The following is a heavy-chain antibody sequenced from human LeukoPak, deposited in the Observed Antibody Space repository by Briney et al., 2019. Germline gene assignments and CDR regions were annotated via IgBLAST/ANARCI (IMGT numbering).Heavy chain of an antibody. CDR1: GYTFTDFG. CDR2: ISAYNGDI. J-gene: IGHJ4*02. CDR3: TRDLGTYKSYGSIFFDY. Sequence: ASVKVSCKASGYTFTDFGISRVRQAPGQGPEWMGWISAYNGDIIYGQKFQGRVTMTTDTSTSTAYMELRSLRSDDTAVYYCTRDLGTYKSYGSIFFDYWGQGALVTVSS. D-gene: IGHD3-10*01. V-gene: IGHV1-18*01.